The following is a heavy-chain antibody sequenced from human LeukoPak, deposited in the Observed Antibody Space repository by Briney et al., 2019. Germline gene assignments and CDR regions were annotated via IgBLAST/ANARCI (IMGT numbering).Heavy chain of an antibody. D-gene: IGHD5-12*01. V-gene: IGHV4-59*01. CDR1: GGSISSYY. CDR2: IYYSGST. J-gene: IGHJ6*03. Sequence: SETLSLTCTVSGGSISSYYWSWIRQPPGKGLEWIGYIYYSGSTNYNPSLKSRVTISVDTSKNQFSLKLSSVTAADTAVYYCARAGQSGYNYYMDVWGKGTTVTVSS. CDR3: ARAGQSGYNYYMDV.